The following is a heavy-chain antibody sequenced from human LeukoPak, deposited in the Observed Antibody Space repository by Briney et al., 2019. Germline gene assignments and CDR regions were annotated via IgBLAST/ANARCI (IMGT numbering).Heavy chain of an antibody. CDR3: SRHILLWFGEPTYDAFDI. Sequence: GGSLRLSCAASGFTFSGSAMHWVRQASGKGLEWVGRIRSKANNYATAYAASVKGRFTISRDDSKNTAYLQMNSLKTEDTAVYYCSRHILLWFGEPTYDAFDIWGQGTMVTVSS. CDR2: IRSKANNYAT. D-gene: IGHD3-10*01. CDR1: GFTFSGSA. V-gene: IGHV3-73*01. J-gene: IGHJ3*02.